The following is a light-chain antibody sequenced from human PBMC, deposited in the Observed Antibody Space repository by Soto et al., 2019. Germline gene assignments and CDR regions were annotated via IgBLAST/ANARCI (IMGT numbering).Light chain of an antibody. J-gene: IGKJ1*01. CDR1: QSVSSN. CDR2: GAS. CDR3: QHYHNWPRT. V-gene: IGKV3-15*01. Sequence: EIVMTHSPATLSVSPGERATLSCRASQSVSSNLAWYQQKPGQARSLLIYGASTRATGIPARFSGSGSGTEFTLTISSLQSEDFAVYYCQHYHNWPRTFGQGTKVEIK.